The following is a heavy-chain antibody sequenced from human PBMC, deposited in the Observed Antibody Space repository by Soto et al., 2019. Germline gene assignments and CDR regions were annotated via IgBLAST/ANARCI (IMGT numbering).Heavy chain of an antibody. D-gene: IGHD1-7*01. CDR1: SGSISSSNW. CDR3: AREELELPGHVD. Sequence: SETLSLTCAVSSGSISSSNWWSWVRQPPGKGLEWIGEIYHSGSTNYNPSLKSRVTISVDKSKNQFSLKLSSVTAADTAVYYCAREELELPGHVDWGQGTLVTVSS. CDR2: IYHSGST. J-gene: IGHJ4*02. V-gene: IGHV4-4*02.